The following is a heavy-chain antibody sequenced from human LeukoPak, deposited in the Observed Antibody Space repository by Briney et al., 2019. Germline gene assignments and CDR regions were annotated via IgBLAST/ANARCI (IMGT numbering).Heavy chain of an antibody. CDR2: IYYSGST. Sequence: SETLPLTCTVSGGSISSYYWSWIRQPPGKGLEWIGYIYYSGSTNYNPSLKSRVTISVDTSKNQFSLKLSSVTAADTAVYYCARQRGFSLDYWGQGTLVTVSS. V-gene: IGHV4-59*08. J-gene: IGHJ4*02. D-gene: IGHD3-3*01. CDR1: GGSISSYY. CDR3: ARQRGFSLDY.